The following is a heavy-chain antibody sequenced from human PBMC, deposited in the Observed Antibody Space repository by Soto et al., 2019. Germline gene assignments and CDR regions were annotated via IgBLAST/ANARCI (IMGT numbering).Heavy chain of an antibody. D-gene: IGHD5-12*01. J-gene: IGHJ4*02. CDR1: GGSFSNFG. Sequence: SVKVSCKASGGSFSNFGISWVRQAPGQGLEWMGGIVPVFGRPNYAQRFRGRLTITADESTSTGYMELISLRFDDTAVYYCAREGSGYNFWGQGTQVTVSS. V-gene: IGHV1-69*13. CDR2: IVPVFGRP. CDR3: AREGSGYNF.